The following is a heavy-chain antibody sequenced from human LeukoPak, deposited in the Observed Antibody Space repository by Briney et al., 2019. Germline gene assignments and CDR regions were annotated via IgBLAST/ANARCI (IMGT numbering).Heavy chain of an antibody. CDR3: ARGIHELDY. V-gene: IGHV1-2*06. CDR2: INPNNGGS. CDR1: GYTFTAYY. J-gene: IGHJ4*02. Sequence: ASVKVSCKASGYTFTAYYMHWVRQAPGQGLEWMGRINPNNGGSNYAQNFQGRVTMTRDMSISTAYMELSRLTSDDTAVYYCARGIHELDYWGQGTLVTVSS.